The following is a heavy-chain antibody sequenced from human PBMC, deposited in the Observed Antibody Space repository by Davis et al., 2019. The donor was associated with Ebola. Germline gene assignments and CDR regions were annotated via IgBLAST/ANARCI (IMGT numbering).Heavy chain of an antibody. J-gene: IGHJ6*02. CDR3: ARWTTVTIYYYGMDV. Sequence: SETLSLTCAVYGGSFSGYYWSWIRQPPGKGLEWIGEINHSGSTNYNPSLKSLVTISVDTSKNQFSLKLSSVTAADTAVYYCARWTTVTIYYYGMDVWGQGTTVTVSS. V-gene: IGHV4-34*01. D-gene: IGHD4-17*01. CDR1: GGSFSGYY. CDR2: INHSGST.